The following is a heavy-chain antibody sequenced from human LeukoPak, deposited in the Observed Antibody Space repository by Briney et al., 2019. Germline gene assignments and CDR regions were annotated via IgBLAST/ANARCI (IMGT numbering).Heavy chain of an antibody. D-gene: IGHD1-14*01. CDR1: GFTFSSYS. CDR3: ARGFNRGFDP. V-gene: IGHV3-21*04. Sequence: GGSLRLSCAASGFTFSSYSMNWVRQAPGKGLEWVSSISSSSSYIYYADSVKGRFTFSRDNSKNTLYLQMNSLRAEDTAVYYCARGFNRGFDPWGQGTLVTVSS. CDR2: ISSSSSYI. J-gene: IGHJ5*02.